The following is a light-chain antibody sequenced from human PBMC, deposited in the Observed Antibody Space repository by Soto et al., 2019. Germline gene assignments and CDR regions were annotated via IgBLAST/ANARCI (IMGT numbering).Light chain of an antibody. Sequence: QSALTQPVSVSGSPGQSITISCTGTISDVSGYNFVSWYQQYPGEAPKLMIYDVSNRPSGVSNRFSGSKSGNTASLTISGLQAEDEADYYCSSYTSSNTYVFGTGTKLTVL. V-gene: IGLV2-14*03. CDR1: ISDVSGYNF. J-gene: IGLJ1*01. CDR3: SSYTSSNTYV. CDR2: DVS.